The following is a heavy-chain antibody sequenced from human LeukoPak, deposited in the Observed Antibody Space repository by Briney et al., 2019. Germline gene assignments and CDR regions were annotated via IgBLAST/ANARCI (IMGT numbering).Heavy chain of an antibody. CDR1: GGTFSSYA. J-gene: IGHJ4*02. D-gene: IGHD5-12*01. V-gene: IGHV1-69*13. CDR3: ARGYSGYDYPFDY. Sequence: SVKVSCKASGGTFSSYAISWVRQAPGQGLEWMEGIIPIFGTANHAQKFQGRVTITADESTSTAYMELSSLRSEDTAVYYCARGYSGYDYPFDYWGQGTLVTVSS. CDR2: IIPIFGTA.